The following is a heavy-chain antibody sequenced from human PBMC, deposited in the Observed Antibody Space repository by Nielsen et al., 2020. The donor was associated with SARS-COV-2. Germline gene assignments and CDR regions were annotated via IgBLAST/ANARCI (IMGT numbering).Heavy chain of an antibody. D-gene: IGHD2-2*01. Sequence: GESRKISCKGSGYSFTSYWISWVRQMPGKGLEWMGIIYPGDSDTRYSPSFQGQVTISADKSISTAYLQWSSLKASDTAMYYCARQSPAASYYYYGMDVWGQGTTVTVSS. CDR2: IYPGDSDT. J-gene: IGHJ6*02. CDR3: ARQSPAASYYYYGMDV. CDR1: GYSFTSYW. V-gene: IGHV5-51*01.